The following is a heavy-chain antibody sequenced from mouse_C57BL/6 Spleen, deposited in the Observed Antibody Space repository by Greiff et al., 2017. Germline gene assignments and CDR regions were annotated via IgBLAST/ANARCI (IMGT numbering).Heavy chain of an antibody. J-gene: IGHJ4*01. V-gene: IGHV1-42*01. CDR2: INPSTGGT. Sequence: VQLQQSGPELVKPGASVKISCKASGYSFTGYYMNWVKQSPEKSLEWIGEINPSTGGTTYNQKFKAKATLTVDKSSSTAYMQLKSLTSDDSAVYYCARAWDGAMDYWGQGTSVTVSS. CDR3: ARAWDGAMDY. CDR1: GYSFTGYY. D-gene: IGHD4-1*01.